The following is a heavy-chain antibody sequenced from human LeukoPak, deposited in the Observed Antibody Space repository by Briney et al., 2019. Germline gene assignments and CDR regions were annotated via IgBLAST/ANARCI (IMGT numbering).Heavy chain of an antibody. Sequence: PGGSLRLSCGASGFTFSSYAMSWVRQAPGKGLEWVSAISGSGGSTYYADSVKGRFTISRDNSKNTLYLQMNSLRAEDTAVYYCAKSANYYDSSGHGYWGQGTLVTVSS. CDR3: AKSANYYDSSGHGY. V-gene: IGHV3-23*01. CDR1: GFTFSSYA. CDR2: ISGSGGST. D-gene: IGHD3-22*01. J-gene: IGHJ4*02.